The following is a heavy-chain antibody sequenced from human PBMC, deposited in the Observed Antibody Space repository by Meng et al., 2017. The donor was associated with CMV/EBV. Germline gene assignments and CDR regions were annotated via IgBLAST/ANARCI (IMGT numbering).Heavy chain of an antibody. CDR1: GYTFTSYG. CDR3: ARDHSTIFGVVIMEHWFDP. Sequence: ASVKVSCKASGYTFTSYGISWVRQAPGQGLEWMGWISAYNGNTNYAQKLQGRVTMTTDTSTSTAYMELRSLRSDDTAVYYCARDHSTIFGVVIMEHWFDPWGQGTLVTVSS. J-gene: IGHJ5*02. D-gene: IGHD3-3*01. V-gene: IGHV1-18*01. CDR2: ISAYNGNT.